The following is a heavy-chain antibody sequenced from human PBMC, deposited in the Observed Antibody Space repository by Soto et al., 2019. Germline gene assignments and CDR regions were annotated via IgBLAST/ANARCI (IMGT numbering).Heavy chain of an antibody. V-gene: IGHV4-38-2*01. CDR3: ARGALGAVAGRWFDP. CDR1: GYSISIGYY. CDR2: IYHSGST. D-gene: IGHD6-19*01. J-gene: IGHJ5*02. Sequence: ETLSLTGAVSGYSISIGYYWGWSRQPPGKGLEWIGSIYHSGSTYYNPSLKSRVTISVDTSKNQFSLKLSSVTAADTAVYYCARGALGAVAGRWFDPWGQATLVTVSS.